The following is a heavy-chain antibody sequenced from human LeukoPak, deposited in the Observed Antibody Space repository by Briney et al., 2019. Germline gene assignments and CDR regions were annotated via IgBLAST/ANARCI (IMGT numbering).Heavy chain of an antibody. V-gene: IGHV3-23*01. CDR2: ISGSGGST. CDR3: AKDHPYCSGGSCYHDY. Sequence: GGSLRLSCAASGFTVSSNYMSWVRQAPGKGLEWVSAISGSGGSTYYADSVKGRFTVSRDNSKNTLYLQMNSLRAEDTAVYYCAKDHPYCSGGSCYHDYWGQGTLVTVSS. CDR1: GFTVSSNY. J-gene: IGHJ4*02. D-gene: IGHD2-15*01.